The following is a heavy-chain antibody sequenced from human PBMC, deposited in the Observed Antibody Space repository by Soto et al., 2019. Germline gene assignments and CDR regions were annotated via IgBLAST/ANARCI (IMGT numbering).Heavy chain of an antibody. CDR2: INPNSGDA. CDR1: GYTFTDYY. D-gene: IGHD3-10*01. CDR3: ARDLCPLGSGSPCPTFGMDV. V-gene: IGHV1-2*02. Sequence: QVQLVQSGAEVKKPGASVKVSCKASGYTFTDYYMHWVRQAPGQGLEWMGWINPNSGDAKYAQKFQDRGTMTRDTSISTAYMELSRLRSDDTAVYYCARDLCPLGSGSPCPTFGMDVWGQGTTVAVTS. J-gene: IGHJ6*02.